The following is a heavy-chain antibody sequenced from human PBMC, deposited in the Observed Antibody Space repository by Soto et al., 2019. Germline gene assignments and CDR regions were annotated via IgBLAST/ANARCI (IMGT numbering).Heavy chain of an antibody. J-gene: IGHJ5*02. CDR1: GFTFSSYG. D-gene: IGHD3-10*01. CDR2: IWYDGSNK. V-gene: IGHV3-33*01. Sequence: PGGSLRLCCAASGFTFSSYGMHWFRQAPGKGLEWVAVIWYDGSNKYYADSVKGRFTISRDNSKNTLYLQMNSLRAEDTAVYYCAREVLPEARRGWFDPWGQGTLVTVSS. CDR3: AREVLPEARRGWFDP.